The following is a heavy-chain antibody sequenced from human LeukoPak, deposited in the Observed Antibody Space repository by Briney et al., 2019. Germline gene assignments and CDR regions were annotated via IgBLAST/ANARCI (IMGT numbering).Heavy chain of an antibody. J-gene: IGHJ4*02. CDR1: GFTFSSYW. Sequence: GGSLRLPCAASGFTFSSYWMHWVRQAPGKGLVWVSRINTDGSSTSCADSVKGRFTISRDNANNTLYLQMNSLRAEDTAVYYCARSAVGSHLYDYWGQGTLVTVSS. V-gene: IGHV3-74*01. CDR3: ARSAVGSHLYDY. D-gene: IGHD3-16*01. CDR2: INTDGSST.